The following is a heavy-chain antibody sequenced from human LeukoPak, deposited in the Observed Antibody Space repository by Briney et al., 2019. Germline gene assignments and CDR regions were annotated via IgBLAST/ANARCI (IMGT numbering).Heavy chain of an antibody. J-gene: IGHJ3*02. CDR2: IYTSGST. Sequence: PSETLSLTCTVSGGSISSYYWSWIRQPAGKGLEWIGRIYTSGSTNYNPSLKSRVTMSVDTSKSQFSLKLSSVTAADTAVYYCARSYSSSWYSSFDIWGHGTMVTVSS. CDR3: ARSYSSSWYSSFDI. V-gene: IGHV4-4*07. D-gene: IGHD6-13*01. CDR1: GGSISSYY.